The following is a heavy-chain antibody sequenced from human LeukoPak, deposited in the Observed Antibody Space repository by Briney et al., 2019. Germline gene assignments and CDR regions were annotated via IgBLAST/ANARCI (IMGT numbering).Heavy chain of an antibody. Sequence: GGSLRLSCAASGFTFSNNAMSWVRQAPGRGLEWVSGISASGGSTYYADSVKGRFTISRDNSKNTLYLQMNSLRAEDTAVYYCAHWDLIDCSSTSCYMYSDYWGQGTLVTVSS. CDR3: AHWDLIDCSSTSCYMYSDY. V-gene: IGHV3-23*01. D-gene: IGHD2-2*02. CDR2: ISASGGST. J-gene: IGHJ4*02. CDR1: GFTFSNNA.